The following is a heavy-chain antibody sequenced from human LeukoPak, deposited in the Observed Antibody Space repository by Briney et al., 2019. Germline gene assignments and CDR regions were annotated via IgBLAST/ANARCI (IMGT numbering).Heavy chain of an antibody. V-gene: IGHV3-66*01. CDR3: ARDRSSTATDWFDP. J-gene: IGHJ5*02. Sequence: PGGSLRLSCAASGFTLSNFNMHWVRQAPGKGLEWVSVIYSGGSTYYADSVKGRFTISRDNSKNTLYLQMNSLRDEDTAVYYCARDRSSTATDWFDPWGQGTPVTVSS. D-gene: IGHD6-13*01. CDR1: GFTLSNFN. CDR2: IYSGGST.